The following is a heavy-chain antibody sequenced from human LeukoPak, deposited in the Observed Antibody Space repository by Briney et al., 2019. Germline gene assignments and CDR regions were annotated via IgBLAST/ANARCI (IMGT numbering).Heavy chain of an antibody. CDR2: IWYDGSNK. J-gene: IGHJ4*02. CDR3: ARSRYSSGWHDY. Sequence: PGGSLRLSCAASGFTFSSYGMHWVRQAPGKGLEWVAVIWYDGSNKYYADSVKGRFTISRDNSKNTLYLQMNSLRAEDTAVYYCARSRYSSGWHDYWGQGTLVTVSS. CDR1: GFTFSSYG. V-gene: IGHV3-33*08. D-gene: IGHD6-19*01.